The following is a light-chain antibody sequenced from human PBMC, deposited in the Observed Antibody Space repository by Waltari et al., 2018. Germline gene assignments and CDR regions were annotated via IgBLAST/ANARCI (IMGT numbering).Light chain of an antibody. J-gene: IGKJ3*01. V-gene: IGKV2-28*01. CDR2: LGS. CDR1: QGLLHGNGLNY. CDR3: MQALQTPFI. Sequence: IVMTQSPLSLPVTPGEPASISCRSSQGLLHGNGLNYLDWYLQKPGQSPQLLIYLGSNRASGVPDRISGSGSGTDFTLKISRVEADDVGVYYCMQALQTPFIFGPGTKLDVK.